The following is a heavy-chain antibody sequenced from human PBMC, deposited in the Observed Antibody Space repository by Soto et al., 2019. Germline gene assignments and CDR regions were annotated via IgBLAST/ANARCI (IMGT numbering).Heavy chain of an antibody. D-gene: IGHD3-3*01. V-gene: IGHV1-18*01. CDR1: GYTFTSYG. CDR2: ISAYNGNT. J-gene: IGHJ4*02. Sequence: SVKVSCKASGYTFTSYGISWVRQAPGQGLEWMGWISAYNGNTNYAQKLQGRVTMTTDTSTSTAYMELRSLRSDDTAVYYCARGYDFWSGPENFDYWGQGTLVTVSS. CDR3: ARGYDFWSGPENFDY.